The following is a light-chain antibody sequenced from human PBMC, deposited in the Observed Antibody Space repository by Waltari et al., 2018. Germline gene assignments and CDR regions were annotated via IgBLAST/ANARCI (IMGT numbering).Light chain of an antibody. J-gene: IGLJ2*01. CDR3: SSYTTSGTFV. Sequence: QSALTQPASVSGSPGQSITIPCTGTISDVGAYNYVSWYQHHPGKAPKIMIYQVSNRPSGVSNRLSGSKSGNTAFLTISGLQAEDEGDYYCSSYTTSGTFVFGGGTKLTVL. CDR1: ISDVGAYNY. V-gene: IGLV2-14*01. CDR2: QVS.